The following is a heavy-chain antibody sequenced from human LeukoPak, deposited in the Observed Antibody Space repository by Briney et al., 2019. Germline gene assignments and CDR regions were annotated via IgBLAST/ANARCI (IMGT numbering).Heavy chain of an antibody. V-gene: IGHV3-23*01. CDR2: ISGSGGST. J-gene: IGHJ3*02. Sequence: PGGSLRLSCAASGFTFRSYVMSWVRLAPGKGLEWVSAISGSGGSTYYADSVKGRFTISRDNSKNTLYLQMNSLRAEDTAVYYCAKDYITIFGVVSDAFDIWGQGTMVTVSS. CDR3: AKDYITIFGVVSDAFDI. CDR1: GFTFRSYV. D-gene: IGHD3-3*01.